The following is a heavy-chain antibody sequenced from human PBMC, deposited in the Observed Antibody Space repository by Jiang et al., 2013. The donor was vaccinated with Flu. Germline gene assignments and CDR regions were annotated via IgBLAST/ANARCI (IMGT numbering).Heavy chain of an antibody. CDR3: ARHEQWLIRLDY. CDR1: VAPSILTL. V-gene: IGHV4-39*01. J-gene: IGHJ4*02. D-gene: IGHD1/OR15-1a*01. CDR2: IHYTGST. Sequence: TLVPPPALSLVAPSILTLLGLDPPAPRKGLEWIAGIHYTGSTYYKSSLRSRVTISMDTSKNQFSLSLNSVTAADTAVYYCARHEQWLIRLDYWGQGTLVTVSS.